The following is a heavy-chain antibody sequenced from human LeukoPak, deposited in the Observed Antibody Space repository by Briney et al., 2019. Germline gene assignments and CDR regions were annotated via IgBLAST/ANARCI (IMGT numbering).Heavy chain of an antibody. V-gene: IGHV1-46*01. J-gene: IGHJ3*02. Sequence: ASVKVSCKASGYTFTGYYMHWVRQAPGQGLEWMGIINPSGGSTSYAQKFQGRVTMTRDMSTSTVYMELSSLRSEDTAVYYCAREALIVVVPAAVGAFDIWGQGTMVTVSS. CDR2: INPSGGST. D-gene: IGHD2-2*01. CDR1: GYTFTGYY. CDR3: AREALIVVVPAAVGAFDI.